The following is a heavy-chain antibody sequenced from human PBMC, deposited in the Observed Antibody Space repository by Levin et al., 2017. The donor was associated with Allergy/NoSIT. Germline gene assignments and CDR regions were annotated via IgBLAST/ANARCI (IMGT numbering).Heavy chain of an antibody. J-gene: IGHJ3*02. Sequence: GGSLRLSCAASGFTFSSYAMHWVRQAPGKGLEWVAVISYDGSNNYYADSVKGRFTISRDNSKNTLYLQMNSLRAEDTAVYYCARAPDGEYQLSFDAFDIWGQGTMVTVSS. CDR1: GFTFSSYA. D-gene: IGHD2-2*01. CDR2: ISYDGSNN. V-gene: IGHV3-30-3*01. CDR3: ARAPDGEYQLSFDAFDI.